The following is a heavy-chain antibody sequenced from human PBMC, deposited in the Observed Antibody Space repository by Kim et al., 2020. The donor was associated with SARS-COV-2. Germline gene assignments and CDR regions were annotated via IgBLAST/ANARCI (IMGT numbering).Heavy chain of an antibody. D-gene: IGHD6-19*01. Sequence: KTAGGPMDYAAPVKRRFTLSTDDSTNTLYLQMNSLKTEDTAVYYCTTKQFWGQGTLVTVSS. CDR2: KTAGGPM. J-gene: IGHJ4*02. CDR3: TTKQF. V-gene: IGHV3-15*01.